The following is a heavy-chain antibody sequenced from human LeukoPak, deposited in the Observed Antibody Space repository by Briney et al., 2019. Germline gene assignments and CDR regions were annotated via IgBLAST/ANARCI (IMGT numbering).Heavy chain of an antibody. D-gene: IGHD3-9*01. CDR1: GFTFSSYA. CDR2: ISGSGGST. V-gene: IGHV3-23*01. Sequence: GGSLRLSCAASGFTFSSYAMSWVRQAPGKGLEWVSAISGSGGSTCYADSVKGRFTISRDNSKNTLYLQMNSLRAEDTAVYYCARDKILTGYYDDYWGQGTLVTVSS. J-gene: IGHJ4*02. CDR3: ARDKILTGYYDDY.